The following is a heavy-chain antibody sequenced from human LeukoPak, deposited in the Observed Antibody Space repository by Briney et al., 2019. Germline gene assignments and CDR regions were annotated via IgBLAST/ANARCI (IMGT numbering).Heavy chain of an antibody. CDR2: ISYDGSNK. Sequence: GRSLRLSCAASGFTFSSYAMHWVRQAPGKGLEWVAVISYDGSNKYYADSVNGRFTISRGNSKNTQYLQMNRLRAETTAVYCWAKEMDVGDYGSGDYFDYCRQGTLVPVS. J-gene: IGHJ4*02. CDR3: AKEMDVGDYGSGDYFDY. CDR1: GFTFSSYA. V-gene: IGHV3-30*04. D-gene: IGHD3-10*01.